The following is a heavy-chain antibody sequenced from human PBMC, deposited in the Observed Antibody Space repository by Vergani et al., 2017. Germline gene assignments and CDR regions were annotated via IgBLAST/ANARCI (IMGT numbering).Heavy chain of an antibody. Sequence: QVQLVESGGGVVQPGRSLRLSCAASGFTFSSYGMHWVRQAPGKGLEWVAVIWYDGSNKYYADSVKGRFTISRDNSKNTLYLQMNSLRAEDTAVYYWARDIAAAGTPPDDYYYYGMDVWGQGTTVTVSS. CDR1: GFTFSSYG. J-gene: IGHJ6*02. CDR2: IWYDGSNK. CDR3: ARDIAAAGTPPDDYYYYGMDV. V-gene: IGHV3-33*01. D-gene: IGHD6-13*01.